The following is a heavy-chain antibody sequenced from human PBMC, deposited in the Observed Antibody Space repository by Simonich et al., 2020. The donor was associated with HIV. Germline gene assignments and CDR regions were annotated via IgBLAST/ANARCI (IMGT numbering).Heavy chain of an antibody. Sequence: QVQLVQSGTEVKKPGASVKVSCKASDYTFTTYAITWVRQAPGQGLDWIEPINTYNGNTHYAQKFQGRVTMTTDTSTSTAYIELRSLRSDDTSVYYCARDGANWGYFDYWGQGTLVTVSS. D-gene: IGHD7-27*01. CDR3: ARDGANWGYFDY. CDR2: INTYNGNT. V-gene: IGHV1-18*01. CDR1: DYTFTTYA. J-gene: IGHJ4*02.